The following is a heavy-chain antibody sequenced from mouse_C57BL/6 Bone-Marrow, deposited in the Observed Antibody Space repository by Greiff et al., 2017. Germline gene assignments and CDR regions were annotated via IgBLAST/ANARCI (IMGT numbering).Heavy chain of an antibody. J-gene: IGHJ2*01. CDR2: IYPRSGNT. V-gene: IGHV1-81*01. CDR1: GYTFTSYG. CDR3: ARDHYYGSSLYYFDY. Sequence: VQLVESGAELARPGASVKLSCKASGYTFTSYGISWVKQRTGQGLEWIGEIYPRSGNTYYNEKFKGKATLTADKSSSTAYMELRSLTSEDSAVYFCARDHYYGSSLYYFDYWGQGTTLTVSS. D-gene: IGHD1-1*01.